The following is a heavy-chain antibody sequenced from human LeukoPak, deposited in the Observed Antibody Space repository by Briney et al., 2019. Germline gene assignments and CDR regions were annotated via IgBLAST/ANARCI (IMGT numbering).Heavy chain of an antibody. CDR3: ATKQWLAPPPDS. CDR1: GFTFSKCW. D-gene: IGHD6-19*01. J-gene: IGHJ4*02. Sequence: PGGSLRLSCAASGFTFSKCWMPWVRQAPGKGLESVSRINTDGTVTTYADSVKGRFTVSRDNADNTMFLQMNSVRDEDTAVYYCATKQWLAPPPDSWGQGTPVTVSS. V-gene: IGHV3-74*01. CDR2: INTDGTVT.